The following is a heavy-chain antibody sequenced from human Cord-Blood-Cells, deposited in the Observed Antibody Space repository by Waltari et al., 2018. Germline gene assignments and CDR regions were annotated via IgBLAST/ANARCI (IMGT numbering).Heavy chain of an antibody. V-gene: IGHV4-34*01. CDR3: ARGGEAGMGY. CDR2: INHSGST. CDR1: GGSFSGYY. Sequence: QVQLQQWGAGLLKPSETLSLTCAVYGGSFSGYYWSWIRQPPGKGLEWIGEINHSGSTNYNPSLKSRVTISVDTSKNQFSLKLSSVTAADTAVYYCARGGEAGMGYRGQGTLVTVSS. J-gene: IGHJ4*02. D-gene: IGHD2-21*01.